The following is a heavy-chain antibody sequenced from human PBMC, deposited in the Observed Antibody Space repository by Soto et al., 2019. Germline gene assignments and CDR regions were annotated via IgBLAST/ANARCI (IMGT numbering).Heavy chain of an antibody. J-gene: IGHJ3*02. V-gene: IGHV1-2*02. CDR2: INPNSGGT. Sequence: EASVKVSCKASGYTFTGYYMHWVRQAPGQGLEWMGWINPNSGGTNYAQKFQGRVTMTRDTSISTAYMELSRLRSDDTAVYYCARVRGPKYCSGGSCYSQDAFDIWGQGTMVTVSS. CDR3: ARVRGPKYCSGGSCYSQDAFDI. D-gene: IGHD2-15*01. CDR1: GYTFTGYY.